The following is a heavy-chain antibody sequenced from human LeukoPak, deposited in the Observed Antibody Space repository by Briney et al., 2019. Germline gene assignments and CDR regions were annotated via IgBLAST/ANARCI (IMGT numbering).Heavy chain of an antibody. V-gene: IGHV3-48*04. J-gene: IGHJ4*02. CDR1: GFTFSSYS. D-gene: IGHD3/OR15-3a*01. CDR2: ISPSGSTV. CDR3: ARAGSNFDY. Sequence: PGGSLRLSCAASGFTFSSYSVNWVRQAPGKGLEWVSYISPSGSTVYYADSVKGRFTISRDNAKDSLYLQMNSLRAEDTAVYYCARAGSNFDYWGQGTLVTVSS.